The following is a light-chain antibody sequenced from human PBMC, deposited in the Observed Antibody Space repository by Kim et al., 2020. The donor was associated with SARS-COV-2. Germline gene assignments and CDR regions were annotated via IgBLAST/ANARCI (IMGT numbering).Light chain of an antibody. Sequence: LYPGERATLSCRARQSLIRYLAWYQQKPGQTPRLLIYDASNRATGIPARFSGSGSETDFTLTITSLEPEDFAVYYCQQRRYWPISFGPGTRLEIK. CDR1: QSLIRY. CDR2: DAS. V-gene: IGKV3-11*01. J-gene: IGKJ5*01. CDR3: QQRRYWPIS.